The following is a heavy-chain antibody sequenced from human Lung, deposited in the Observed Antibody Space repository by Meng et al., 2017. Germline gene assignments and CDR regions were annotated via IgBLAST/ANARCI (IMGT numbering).Heavy chain of an antibody. CDR2: INHSRNT. J-gene: IGHJ4*02. V-gene: IGHV4-34*01. CDR3: ARGSTARYRDFDS. CDR1: GGSLSDYY. Sequence: GQVQQWGAGMVTPSETLSLPGFASGGSLSDYYWSWIRQPPGKGLEWNGKINHSRNTNYNPSLESRTAISVDTSKNKLSLKLSSVTAADSAVYYCARGSTARYRDFDSWGQGTLVTVSS. D-gene: IGHD2-21*02.